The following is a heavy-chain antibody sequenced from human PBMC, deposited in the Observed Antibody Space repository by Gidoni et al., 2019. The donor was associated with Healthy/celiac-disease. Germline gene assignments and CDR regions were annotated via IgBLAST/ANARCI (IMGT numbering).Heavy chain of an antibody. CDR3: ARVRWYFDL. V-gene: IGHV4-61*02. CDR1: GGSISSGSYY. CDR2: IYTSGST. Sequence: QVQLQESGPGLVKPSQTLSLPCTVSGGSISSGSYYWSWIRQPAGKGLEWIGRIYTSGSTNYNPSLKSRVTMSVDTSKNQFSLKLSSVTAADTAVYYCARVRWYFDLWGRGTLVTVSS. J-gene: IGHJ2*01.